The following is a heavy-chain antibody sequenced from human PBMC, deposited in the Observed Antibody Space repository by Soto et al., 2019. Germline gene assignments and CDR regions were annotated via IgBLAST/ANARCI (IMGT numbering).Heavy chain of an antibody. CDR1: CGSISIGGYY. V-gene: IGHV4-31*03. CDR2: IYYSGST. D-gene: IGHD3-3*01. Sequence: LXLTCTVSCGSISIGGYYWSWIRQHPGKGLGWIGYIYYSGSTYYNPSLKSRVTISVDTSKNQFSLKLSSVTAADTAVYYCARRESGLRFLEGYGMDVWGQGTTVTVSS. CDR3: ARRESGLRFLEGYGMDV. J-gene: IGHJ6*02.